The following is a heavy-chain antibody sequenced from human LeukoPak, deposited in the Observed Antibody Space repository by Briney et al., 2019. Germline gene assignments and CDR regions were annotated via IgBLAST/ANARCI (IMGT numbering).Heavy chain of an antibody. Sequence: ASVKVSCKVSGYTLSELSMHWVRQAPGKGLEWMGGFDPEDGETIYAQKFQGRVTMTEDTSTDTAYMELSSLRSEDTAVYYCATVGYSYGLPLHYWRQGTLVTVSS. CDR3: ATVGYSYGLPLHY. D-gene: IGHD5-18*01. CDR1: GYTLSELS. CDR2: FDPEDGET. J-gene: IGHJ4*02. V-gene: IGHV1-24*01.